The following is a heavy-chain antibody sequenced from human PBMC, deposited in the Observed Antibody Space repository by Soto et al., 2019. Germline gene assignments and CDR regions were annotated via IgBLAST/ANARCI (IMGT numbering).Heavy chain of an antibody. J-gene: IGHJ5*02. CDR2: IKHSEST. D-gene: IGHD3-22*01. Sequence: SETLSLTCVVYGGSFSGYYWTWIRQPPGQGQEWIGEIKHSESTNYNPSLKSRVTISVDTSKNQFSLKLSSVTAADTAVYYCARSGYYSDAYWFDAWGQGTLVTVS. CDR1: GGSFSGYY. CDR3: ARSGYYSDAYWFDA. V-gene: IGHV4-34*01.